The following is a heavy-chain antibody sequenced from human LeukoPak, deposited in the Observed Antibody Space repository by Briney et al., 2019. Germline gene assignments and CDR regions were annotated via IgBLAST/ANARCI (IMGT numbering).Heavy chain of an antibody. CDR1: GYTFTGYY. CDR2: INPNSGGT. Sequence: ASVKVSCKASGYTFTGYYMHWVRQAPGQGLEWMGWINPNSGGTNYAQKLQGRVTMTTDTSTSTAYMELRSLRSDDTAVYYCARIDLTIFDEVTAVRVWGKGTTVTVSS. V-gene: IGHV1-2*02. J-gene: IGHJ6*04. D-gene: IGHD3-3*01. CDR3: ARIDLTIFDEVTAVRV.